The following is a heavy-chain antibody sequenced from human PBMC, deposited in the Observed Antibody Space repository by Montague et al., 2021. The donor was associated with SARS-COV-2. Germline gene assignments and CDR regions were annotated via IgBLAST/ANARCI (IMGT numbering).Heavy chain of an antibody. D-gene: IGHD2-15*01. V-gene: IGHV4-39*01. CDR3: ARHRIYCSGGSCYSGWFDP. CDR2: IYYSGST. Sequence: SETLSLTRTVSGGSISSSSYYWGWIRQPPGKGLEWIGSIYYSGSTYYNPSLKSRVTISVDTSKNQISLKLSSVTAADTAVYYCARHRIYCSGGSCYSGWFDPWGQGTLVTVSS. J-gene: IGHJ5*02. CDR1: GGSISSSSYY.